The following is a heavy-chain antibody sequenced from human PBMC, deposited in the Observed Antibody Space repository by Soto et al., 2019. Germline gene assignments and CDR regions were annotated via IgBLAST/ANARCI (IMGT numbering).Heavy chain of an antibody. CDR1: GDSISRYY. CDR2: IYYSGET. Sequence: QVQLQESGPGLVKPLETLSLTCTVSGDSISRYYWSWIRLSPGKGLEWIGYIYYSGETNYNPSVKSRVTISVDRTKNQFSLKLSSVTAADTAVYYCARDQGGGFLKGSGMDVWGQGTTVTVSS. J-gene: IGHJ6*02. CDR3: ARDQGGGFLKGSGMDV. D-gene: IGHD3-10*01. V-gene: IGHV4-59*01.